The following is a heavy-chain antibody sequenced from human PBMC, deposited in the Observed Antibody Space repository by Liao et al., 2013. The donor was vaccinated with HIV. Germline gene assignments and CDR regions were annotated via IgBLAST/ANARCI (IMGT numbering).Heavy chain of an antibody. Sequence: QVQLQESGPGLVKPSQTLSLTCTVSGASVSSVTHYWSWIRQPAGKGLEWIGRASASGSTNYSPSLKSRVTVSLDTSKNQFSLKLRSVTAADTAVYFCARDDPFMVITDYWGQGTLVSVSS. CDR1: GASVSSVTHY. CDR3: ARDDPFMVITDY. D-gene: IGHD2-21*01. J-gene: IGHJ4*02. V-gene: IGHV4-61*02. CDR2: ASASGST.